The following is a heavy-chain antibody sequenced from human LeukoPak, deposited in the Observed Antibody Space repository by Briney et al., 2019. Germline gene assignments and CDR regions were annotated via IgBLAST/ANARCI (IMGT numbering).Heavy chain of an antibody. CDR1: GYTFTSYG. Sequence: ASVKVSCKASGYTFTSYGISWVRQAPGQGLEWMGWISAYNGNTNYAQKLQGRVTMTTDTSTSTAYMELRSLRSEDTAVYYCAREEAYYYYMDVWGKGTTVTVSS. CDR3: AREEAYYYYMDV. CDR2: ISAYNGNT. J-gene: IGHJ6*03. V-gene: IGHV1-18*01.